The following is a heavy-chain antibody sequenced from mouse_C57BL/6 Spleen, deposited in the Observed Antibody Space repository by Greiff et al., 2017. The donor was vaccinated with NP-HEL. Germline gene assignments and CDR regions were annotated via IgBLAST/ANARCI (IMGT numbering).Heavy chain of an antibody. CDR3: ARSSNYGFDY. Sequence: QVQLQQSGPELVKPGASVKISCKASGYAFSSSWMNWVKQRPGKGLEWIGRIYPGDGDTNYNGKFKGKATLTADKSSSTAYMQLSSLTSEDSAVYCCARSSNYGFDYWGQGTTLTVSS. D-gene: IGHD2-5*01. CDR2: IYPGDGDT. V-gene: IGHV1-82*01. CDR1: GYAFSSSW. J-gene: IGHJ2*01.